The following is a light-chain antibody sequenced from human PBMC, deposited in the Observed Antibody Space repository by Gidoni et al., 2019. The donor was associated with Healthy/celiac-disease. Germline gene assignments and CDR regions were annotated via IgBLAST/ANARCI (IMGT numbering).Light chain of an antibody. J-gene: IGLJ2*01. Sequence: SYELTQPPSVSVSPGQTARITCSGDALPKQYAYWYQQKPGQAPVLVIYKDSERPSGIPERFSGSSSGTTVTLTISGVQAEDEADYYCQSADSSGTYVVLGGGIKLTVL. CDR2: KDS. CDR3: QSADSSGTYVV. CDR1: ALPKQY. V-gene: IGLV3-25*03.